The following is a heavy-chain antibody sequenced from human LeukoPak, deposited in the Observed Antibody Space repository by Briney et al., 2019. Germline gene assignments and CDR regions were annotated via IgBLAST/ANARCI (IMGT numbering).Heavy chain of an antibody. Sequence: SETLSLTCAVYGGSFSGYYWSWIRQPPGKGLEWIGEINHSGSTNYNPSLKSRVTISVGTSKNQFSLKLSSVTAADTAVYYCARGNAMVRGVITSRFFDYWSQGTLVTVSS. CDR3: ARGNAMVRGVITSRFFDY. CDR2: INHSGST. J-gene: IGHJ4*02. V-gene: IGHV4-34*01. D-gene: IGHD3-10*01. CDR1: GGSFSGYY.